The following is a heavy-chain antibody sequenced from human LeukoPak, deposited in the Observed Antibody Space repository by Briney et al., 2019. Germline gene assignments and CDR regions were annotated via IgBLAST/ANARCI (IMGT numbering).Heavy chain of an antibody. CDR3: ARDTSVTIFGVVIMDSYYYYGMDV. D-gene: IGHD3-3*01. J-gene: IGHJ6*02. Sequence: GSLKLSCGASGFIFNKHAMSWVRQAPGKGLEWGSSISRSSSYIYYADSVKGRFTISRDNAKNSLYLQMNSLRAEDTAVYYCARDTSVTIFGVVIMDSYYYYGMDVWGQGTTVTVSS. V-gene: IGHV3-21*01. CDR1: GFIFNKHA. CDR2: ISRSSSYI.